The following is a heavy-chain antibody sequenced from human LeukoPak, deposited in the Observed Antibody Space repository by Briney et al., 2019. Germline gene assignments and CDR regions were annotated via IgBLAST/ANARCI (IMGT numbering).Heavy chain of an antibody. CDR3: ARDLGLYYYDSSGPCGY. D-gene: IGHD3-22*01. CDR2: ISYDGSNK. V-gene: IGHV3-30-3*01. CDR1: GFTFSSYA. Sequence: PGGSLRLSCAASGFTFSSYAMHWVRQARGKGLEWVAVISYDGSNKYYADSVKGRFTISRDNSKNTLYLQMNSLRAEDTAVYYCARDLGLYYYDSSGPCGYWGQGTLVTVSS. J-gene: IGHJ4*02.